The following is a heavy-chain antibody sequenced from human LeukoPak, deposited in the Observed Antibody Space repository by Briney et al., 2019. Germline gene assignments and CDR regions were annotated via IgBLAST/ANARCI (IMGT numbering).Heavy chain of an antibody. D-gene: IGHD5-18*01. J-gene: IGHJ4*02. Sequence: GGSLRLSCAASEFTFSTYAMNWVRQAPGKGLEWVSAVSGSGGSTYYADSVKGRFTISRDNSKNTLYLQMNSLRAEDTAVYYCAKVAGYSYVGVYYFDYWGQGTLVTVSS. CDR3: AKVAGYSYVGVYYFDY. CDR2: VSGSGGST. CDR1: EFTFSTYA. V-gene: IGHV3-23*01.